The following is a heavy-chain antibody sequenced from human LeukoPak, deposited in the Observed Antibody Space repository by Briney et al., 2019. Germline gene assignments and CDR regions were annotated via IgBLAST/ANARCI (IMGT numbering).Heavy chain of an antibody. CDR1: GGSFSGYY. Sequence: PSETLSLTCAVYGGSFSGYYWSWIRQPPGKGLEWIGEINHSGSTNYNPSLKSRVTISVDTSKNQFSLKLSSVTAADTAVYYCARLLMDSSSSPKGYDWFEPWGQGTLVTVSS. CDR3: ARLLMDSSSSPKGYDWFEP. J-gene: IGHJ5*02. CDR2: INHSGST. V-gene: IGHV4-34*01. D-gene: IGHD6-13*01.